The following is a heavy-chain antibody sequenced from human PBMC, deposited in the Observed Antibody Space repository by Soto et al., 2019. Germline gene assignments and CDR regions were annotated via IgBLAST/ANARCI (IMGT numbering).Heavy chain of an antibody. Sequence: GGSLRLSCAASGFTFSSYGMHWVRQAPGKGLEWVAVISYDGSNKYYADSVKGRFTISRDNSKNTLYLQMNSLRAEDTAVYYCAKDIGDGYNSVVRWFDPWGQGPLVTVP. CDR2: ISYDGSNK. J-gene: IGHJ5*02. CDR1: GFTFSSYG. CDR3: AKDIGDGYNSVVRWFDP. V-gene: IGHV3-30*18. D-gene: IGHD5-12*01.